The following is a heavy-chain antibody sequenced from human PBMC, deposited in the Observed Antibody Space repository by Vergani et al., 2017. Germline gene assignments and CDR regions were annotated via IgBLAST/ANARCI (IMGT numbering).Heavy chain of an antibody. CDR2: IRSKAYGQAT. V-gene: IGHV3-49*05. Sequence: EVQMVESGGGLVKPGGSLRLSCVASGFTFGYYAMDWFRQAPGQGLEWVGGIRSKAYGQATIYAASVKGRFTISRDDSKSIAYLQMNNLQTEDTAMYYCVRDQVTMLRGSDALDIWGQGTMVTVSS. CDR3: VRDQVTMLRGSDALDI. D-gene: IGHD3-10*01. J-gene: IGHJ3*02. CDR1: GFTFGYYA.